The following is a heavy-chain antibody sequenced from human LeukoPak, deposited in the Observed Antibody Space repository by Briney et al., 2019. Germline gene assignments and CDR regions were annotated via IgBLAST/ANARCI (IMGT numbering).Heavy chain of an antibody. Sequence: GSLRLSCAASGFTFSSYAMSWVRQAPGKGLEWIGEIYHSGSTNYNPSLKSRVTISVDKSKNQFSLKLSSVTAADTAVYYCTRFAVAGTAYFDYWGQGTLVTVSS. CDR2: IYHSGST. V-gene: IGHV4-4*02. D-gene: IGHD6-19*01. CDR3: TRFAVAGTAYFDY. J-gene: IGHJ4*02. CDR1: GFTFSSYAM.